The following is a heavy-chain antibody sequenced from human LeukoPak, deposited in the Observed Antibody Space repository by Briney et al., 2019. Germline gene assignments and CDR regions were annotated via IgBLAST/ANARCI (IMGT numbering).Heavy chain of an antibody. J-gene: IGHJ4*02. Sequence: GGSLRLSCAASGFTLSSYAMSWVRQAPGKGLEWVSAISGSGGSTYYADSVKGRFTISRDNSKNTLYLQMNSLRAEDTAVYYCAKRGTSSGWYSFDYWGQGTLVTVSS. CDR2: ISGSGGST. D-gene: IGHD6-19*01. CDR3: AKRGTSSGWYSFDY. CDR1: GFTLSSYA. V-gene: IGHV3-23*01.